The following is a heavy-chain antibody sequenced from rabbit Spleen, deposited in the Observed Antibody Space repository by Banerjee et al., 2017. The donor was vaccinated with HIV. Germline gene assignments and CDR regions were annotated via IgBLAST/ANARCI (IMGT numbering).Heavy chain of an antibody. CDR2: IDTGSSGFT. V-gene: IGHV1S40*01. J-gene: IGHJ6*01. Sequence: QSLEESGGDLVKPGASLTLTCTASGVSFSLSSYMCWVRQAPGKGLEWIACIDTGSSGFTYFATWAKGRFTCSKTSSTTVTLQMTRLTAADTATYFCARDTSSSFSSYGMDLRGPAPWSPS. CDR1: GVSFSLSSY. CDR3: ARDTSSSFSSYGMDL. D-gene: IGHD1-1*01.